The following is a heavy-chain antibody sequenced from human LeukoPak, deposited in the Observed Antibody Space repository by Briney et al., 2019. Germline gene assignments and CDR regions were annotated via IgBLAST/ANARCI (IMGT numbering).Heavy chain of an antibody. CDR3: AKDRDDYSNSHAFDI. Sequence: GGSLRLSCAASGFTFSSYGMHWVRQAPGKGLEWVAFIRYDGSNKYYADSVKGRFTISRDNSKNTLYLQMNSLRAEDTAVYYCAKDRDDYSNSHAFDIWGQGTMVTVSS. V-gene: IGHV3-30*02. CDR2: IRYDGSNK. CDR1: GFTFSSYG. J-gene: IGHJ3*02. D-gene: IGHD4-11*01.